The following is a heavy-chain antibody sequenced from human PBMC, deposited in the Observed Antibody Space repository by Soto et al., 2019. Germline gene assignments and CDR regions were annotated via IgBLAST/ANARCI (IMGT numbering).Heavy chain of an antibody. CDR1: GGTFSSYA. CDR3: ARGSRGYSSGWYGGYFDY. CDR2: ISPIFGTA. J-gene: IGHJ4*02. V-gene: IGHV1-69*01. Sequence: QVQLVQSGAEVKKPGSSVKVSCKASGGTFSSYAISWVRQAPGQGLEWMGGISPIFGTANYAQKCQGRVTITADESTSTAYMELSSLRSEDTAVYYCARGSRGYSSGWYGGYFDYWGQGTLVSVSS. D-gene: IGHD6-19*01.